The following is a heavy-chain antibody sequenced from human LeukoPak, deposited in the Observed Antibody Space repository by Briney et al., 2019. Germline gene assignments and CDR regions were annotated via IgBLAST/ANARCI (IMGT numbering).Heavy chain of an antibody. V-gene: IGHV3-11*01. CDR3: ARVDV. Sequence: GGSLRLSCAASGFIFSDYYMNWIRQAPGKGLEWVSSISNNGNIIYYADSVKGRFTIYRDNAKKSLYLQMNSLRAEDTAVYYCARVDVWGQGTTVTVSS. CDR2: ISNNGNII. CDR1: GFIFSDYY. J-gene: IGHJ6*02.